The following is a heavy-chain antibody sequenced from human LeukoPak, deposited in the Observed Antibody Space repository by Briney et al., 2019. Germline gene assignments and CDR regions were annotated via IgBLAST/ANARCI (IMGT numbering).Heavy chain of an antibody. D-gene: IGHD3-10*01. V-gene: IGHV4-34*01. Sequence: SPSLSLTRAVDGRSFSGYYWSWIRQPPGKGLGCIGEINHIGSTTYNPSLKSRVTTSVDTPKNHFSLKLSSVTAADTAVYYCARRRYYGSGSYPRGYYFDYWGQGTLVTVSS. CDR2: INHIGST. CDR1: GRSFSGYY. CDR3: ARRRYYGSGSYPRGYYFDY. J-gene: IGHJ4*02.